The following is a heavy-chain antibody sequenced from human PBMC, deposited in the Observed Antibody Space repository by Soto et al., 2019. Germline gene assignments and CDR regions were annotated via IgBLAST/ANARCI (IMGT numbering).Heavy chain of an antibody. CDR2: ISAYNGNT. CDR3: ARDQAAYSSSWYRYYYGMDV. J-gene: IGHJ6*02. CDR1: GYTFTSYG. V-gene: IGHV1-18*04. D-gene: IGHD6-13*01. Sequence: ASVKVSCKASGYTFTSYGISWVRQAPGQGLEWMGWISAYNGNTNYAQKLQGRVTMTTDTSTSTAYMELRSLRSDDTAVYYCARDQAAYSSSWYRYYYGMDVWGQGTTVTVSS.